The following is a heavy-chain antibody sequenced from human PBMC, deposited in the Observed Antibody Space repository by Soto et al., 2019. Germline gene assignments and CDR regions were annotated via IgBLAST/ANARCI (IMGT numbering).Heavy chain of an antibody. V-gene: IGHV1-2*02. CDR1: GYTFRGYY. CDR3: ARARTYYFETSAFDY. J-gene: IGHJ4*02. D-gene: IGHD3-22*01. CDR2: INPNSGDT. Sequence: ASVKVSCKASGYTFRGYYIYWVLQAPGQGLEWMGWINPNSGDTSYAQKFQGRVTMTRDSSINTAYMELSRLRSDDTAVYYCARARTYYFETSAFDYWGQGTPVTVSS.